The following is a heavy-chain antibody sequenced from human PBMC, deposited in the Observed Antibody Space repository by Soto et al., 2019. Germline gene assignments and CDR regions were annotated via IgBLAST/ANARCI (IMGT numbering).Heavy chain of an antibody. CDR2: VTAGNGNT. V-gene: IGHV1-3*05. CDR3: ARGGWKYYFDY. Sequence: QVQLVQSGTEEKKPGASLKVSCRASGYTLTTFAIHWVRQAPGQGLEWMGWVTAGNGNTKYSQKFQGRVTITSDTSANTAYMELSSLRSEDTAMYYCARGGWKYYFDYWGQGALVTVSS. CDR1: GYTLTTFA. D-gene: IGHD1-1*01. J-gene: IGHJ4*02.